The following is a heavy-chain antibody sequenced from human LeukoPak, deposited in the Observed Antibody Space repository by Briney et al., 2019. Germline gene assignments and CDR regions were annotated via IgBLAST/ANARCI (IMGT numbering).Heavy chain of an antibody. D-gene: IGHD1-14*01. CDR1: GGTFSSYA. CDR2: IIPIFGTA. V-gene: IGHV1-69*06. CDR3: ARAPDPDGLYAFDI. Sequence: ASVKVSCKASGGTFSSYAISWVRQAPGQGLEWMGGIIPIFGTANYAQKFQGRVTITADKSTSTAYMELSSLRSEDTAVYYCARAPDPDGLYAFDIWGQGTMVTVSS. J-gene: IGHJ3*02.